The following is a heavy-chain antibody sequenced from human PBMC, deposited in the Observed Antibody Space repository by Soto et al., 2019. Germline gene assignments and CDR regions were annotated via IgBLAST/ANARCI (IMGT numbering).Heavy chain of an antibody. J-gene: IGHJ4*02. V-gene: IGHV4-30-4*01. D-gene: IGHD4-17*01. CDR3: ARDLAHGDYGYFDY. CDR2: IYYSGST. Sequence: SETLSLTCTVSGGSISSGDYYWSWIRQPPGKGLEWIGYIYYSGSTYYNPSPKSRVTISVDTSKNQFSLKLSSVTAADTAVYYCARDLAHGDYGYFDYWGQGTLVTVSS. CDR1: GGSISSGDYY.